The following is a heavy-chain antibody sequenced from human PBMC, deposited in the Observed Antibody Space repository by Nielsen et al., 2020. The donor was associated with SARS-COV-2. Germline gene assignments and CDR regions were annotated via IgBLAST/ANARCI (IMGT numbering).Heavy chain of an antibody. Sequence: GESLKISCAASGFTFSSYAMSWVRQAPGKGLAWVSAISGSGGSTYYADSVKGRFTISRDNSKNTLYLQMNSLRAEDTAVYYCARGGSGSYYYGMDVWGQGTTVTVSS. CDR2: ISGSGGST. CDR3: ARGGSGSYYYGMDV. V-gene: IGHV3-23*01. J-gene: IGHJ6*02. D-gene: IGHD3-10*01. CDR1: GFTFSSYA.